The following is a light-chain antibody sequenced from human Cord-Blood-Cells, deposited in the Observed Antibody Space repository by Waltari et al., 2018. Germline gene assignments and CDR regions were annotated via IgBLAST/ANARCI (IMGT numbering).Light chain of an antibody. CDR1: AFPKQY. J-gene: IGLJ1*01. V-gene: IGLV3-25*03. Sequence: SYELTQPPSVSVSPGQTARITCSGDAFPKQYAYWYQQKPGQAPVLVIYKDSERPSGIPERFSGSSSGTTVTLTISGVQAEDEADYYCQSADSSGYVFGTGTKVTVL. CDR2: KDS. CDR3: QSADSSGYV.